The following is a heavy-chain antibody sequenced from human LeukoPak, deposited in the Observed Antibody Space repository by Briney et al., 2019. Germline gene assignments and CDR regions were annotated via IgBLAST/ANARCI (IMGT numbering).Heavy chain of an antibody. CDR1: GFTFSDYY. Sequence: GGSLRLSCAASGFTFSDYYMSWIRQAPGKGLEWVSYISSSGSTIYYADSVTGRFTISRDNDKNSLHLQMNSLRAEDTAVYYCARDISDESYYYDSSGSPHDAFDIWGQGTMVTVSS. D-gene: IGHD3-22*01. CDR3: ARDISDESYYYDSSGSPHDAFDI. CDR2: ISSSGSTI. V-gene: IGHV3-11*04. J-gene: IGHJ3*02.